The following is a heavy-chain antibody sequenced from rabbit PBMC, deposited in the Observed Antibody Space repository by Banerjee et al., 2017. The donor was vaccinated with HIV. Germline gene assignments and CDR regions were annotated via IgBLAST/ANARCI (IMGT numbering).Heavy chain of an antibody. CDR2: IYTSSGST. CDR1: GFSFSSSYW. Sequence: QSLEESGGDLVKPGASLTLTCTASGFSFSSSYWICWVRQAPGKGLEWIACIYTSSGSTHYASWAKGRFTISKTSSTTVTLQMTSLTAADTATYFCARGGVGTTYPYGGMDLWGPGTLVTVS. V-gene: IGHV1S40*01. D-gene: IGHD8-1*01. J-gene: IGHJ6*01. CDR3: ARGGVGTTYPYGGMDL.